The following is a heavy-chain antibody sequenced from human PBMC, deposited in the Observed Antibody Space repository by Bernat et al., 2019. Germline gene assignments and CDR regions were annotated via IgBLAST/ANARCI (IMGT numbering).Heavy chain of an antibody. CDR1: GFTFSGYA. J-gene: IGHJ4*02. CDR3: ARELMVRGEDY. D-gene: IGHD3-10*01. CDR2: ISYDGSNK. Sequence: QVQLVESGGGVVQPGRSLRLSCAASGFTFSGYAMHWVRQAPGKGLEWVAVISYDGSNKYYADSVKGRFTISRDNSKNTLYLQMNSLRAEDTAVYYCARELMVRGEDYWGQGTLVTVSS. V-gene: IGHV3-30-3*01.